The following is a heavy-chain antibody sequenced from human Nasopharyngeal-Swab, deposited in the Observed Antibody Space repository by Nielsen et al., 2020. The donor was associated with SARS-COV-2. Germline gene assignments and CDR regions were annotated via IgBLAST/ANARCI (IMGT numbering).Heavy chain of an antibody. V-gene: IGHV4-34*01. J-gene: IGHJ6*02. D-gene: IGHD6-13*01. CDR3: ARALLAAAGGFYGMDV. Sequence: SETLSLTCAVYGGSFSGYYWRWIRQPPGKGLEWIGAINHSGSTNYNPSLKSRVTISVDTSKNQFSLKLSSVTAADTAVYYCARALLAAAGGFYGMDVWGQGTTVTVSS. CDR1: GGSFSGYY. CDR2: INHSGST.